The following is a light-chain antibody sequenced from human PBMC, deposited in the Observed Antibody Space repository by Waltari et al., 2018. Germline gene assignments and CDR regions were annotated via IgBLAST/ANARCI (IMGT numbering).Light chain of an antibody. V-gene: IGLV3-25*03. CDR3: QSADDTGDRVL. CDR1: VLADKY. Sequence: SSDLTQPPSISVSPGQTAIIPCSGNVLADKYIYWFQKKSGQAPIAGIRRTTGRPPGSPGRFSGSDSGTTATLTITGVQADDEADYYCQSADDTGDRVLFGTGTTLTVL. J-gene: IGLJ6*01. CDR2: RTT.